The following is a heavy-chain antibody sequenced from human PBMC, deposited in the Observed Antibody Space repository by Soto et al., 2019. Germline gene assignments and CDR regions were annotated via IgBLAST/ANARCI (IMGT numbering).Heavy chain of an antibody. D-gene: IGHD3-10*01. CDR2: TYYRSKWYN. CDR1: GDSVSSNSAA. CDR3: ASERGITMVRGVIGYFDY. J-gene: IGHJ4*02. Sequence: PSQTLSLTCAISGDSVSSNSAAWNWIRQSPSRGLEWLGRTYYRSKWYNDYAVSVKSRITINPDTSKNQCSLQLNSVTPEDTAVYYWASERGITMVRGVIGYFDYWGQGTLVTVSS. V-gene: IGHV6-1*01.